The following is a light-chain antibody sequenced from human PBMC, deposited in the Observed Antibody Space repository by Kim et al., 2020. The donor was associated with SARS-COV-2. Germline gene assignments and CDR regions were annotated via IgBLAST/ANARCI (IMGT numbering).Light chain of an antibody. J-gene: IGKJ2*01. Sequence: ETVMTQSPATLSVSPGERATLYCRASQSISSNLAWYQQKAGQAPRLLIYGASTRATDIPARFSGTGSGTEFTLTISSLQSEDFAVYYCQQYNNWPRAFGQGTKLEI. CDR3: QQYNNWPRA. CDR1: QSISSN. CDR2: GAS. V-gene: IGKV3-15*01.